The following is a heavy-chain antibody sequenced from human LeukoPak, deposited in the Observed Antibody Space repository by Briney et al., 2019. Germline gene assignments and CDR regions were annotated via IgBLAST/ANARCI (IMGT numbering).Heavy chain of an antibody. J-gene: IGHJ4*02. CDR1: GGTFSDNF. D-gene: IGHD6-19*01. CDR3: ARRSPNHGWPFDS. Sequence: SETLSLTCAVYGGTFSDNFWTWIRQPPGKGLEWIGEISHAGSTNYNPSLRHGITMSVDTSKNQFSLKVTSVTAADTAMYYCARRSPNHGWPFDSWGQGTLVTVSS. CDR2: ISHAGST. V-gene: IGHV4-34*01.